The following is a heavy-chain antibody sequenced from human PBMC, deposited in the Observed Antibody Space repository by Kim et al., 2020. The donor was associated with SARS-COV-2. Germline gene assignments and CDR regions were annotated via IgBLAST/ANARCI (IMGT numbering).Heavy chain of an antibody. J-gene: IGHJ5*02. CDR1: GGTFSSYA. Sequence: SVKVSCKASGGTFSSYAISWVRQAPGQGLEWMGGIIPIFGTANYAQKFQGRVTITADESTSTAYMELSSLRSEDTAVYYCARDGVGGNWNPRWFDPWGQGTLVTVSS. CDR3: ARDGVGGNWNPRWFDP. CDR2: IIPIFGTA. D-gene: IGHD1-1*01. V-gene: IGHV1-69*13.